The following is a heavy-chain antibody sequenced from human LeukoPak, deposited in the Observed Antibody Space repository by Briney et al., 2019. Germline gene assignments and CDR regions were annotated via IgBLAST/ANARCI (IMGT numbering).Heavy chain of an antibody. CDR2: IKQEGSEK. CDR3: AREYLKDPYFDY. CDR1: GFTFCSYL. J-gene: IGHJ4*02. V-gene: IGHV3-7*01. D-gene: IGHD2/OR15-2a*01. Sequence: GGSLRLSCAAPGFTFCSYLMSGGRQAPGEGGGWGAQIKQEGSEKYYVDSVKGRFTISRDNAKNSLYLQMNSLRAEDTALYYCAREYLKDPYFDYWGQGTLVTVSS.